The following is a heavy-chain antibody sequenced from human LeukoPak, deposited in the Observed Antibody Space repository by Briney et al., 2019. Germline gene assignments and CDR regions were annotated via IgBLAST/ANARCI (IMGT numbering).Heavy chain of an antibody. J-gene: IGHJ4*02. D-gene: IGHD3-3*01. CDR1: GGSFSGYY. CDR2: INHSGST. V-gene: IGHV4-34*01. Sequence: SETLSLTCAGYGGSFSGYYWSWIRQPPGKGLEWIGEINHSGSTNYNPSLKNRVTISVDTPKNKFSLKLSSVTAADTAVYYCARASYDFWSGYQYYFDYWGQGTLVTVSS. CDR3: ARASYDFWSGYQYYFDY.